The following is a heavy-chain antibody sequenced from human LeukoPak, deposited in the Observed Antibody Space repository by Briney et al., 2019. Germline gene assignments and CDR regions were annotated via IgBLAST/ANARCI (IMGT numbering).Heavy chain of an antibody. CDR2: ISYDGSNK. Sequence: PGGSLRLSCVDSGFILRRHWMYWVRQAPGKGLEWVAVISYDGSNKYYADSVKGRFSISRDDSKNTLYLQMNSLRPEDTAVFYCAKGGGGSYLRFDYWGQGTLVTVSS. D-gene: IGHD1-26*01. CDR1: GFILRRHW. J-gene: IGHJ4*02. V-gene: IGHV3-30*18. CDR3: AKGGGGSYLRFDY.